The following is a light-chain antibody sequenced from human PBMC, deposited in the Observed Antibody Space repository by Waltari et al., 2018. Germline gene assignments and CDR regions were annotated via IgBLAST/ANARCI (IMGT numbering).Light chain of an antibody. V-gene: IGKV1-39*01. J-gene: IGKJ5*01. CDR1: RDIDSY. Sequence: DIQMTQSPSSLSTSLGDRVTITCRASRDIDSYLNWYQKKPGKAPKRLIYDASTLQRGVPPRFSGGGSGTDFTLTISGLQPEDFATDFWQQSYSTPLTFGQGTRLAIK. CDR3: QQSYSTPLT. CDR2: DAS.